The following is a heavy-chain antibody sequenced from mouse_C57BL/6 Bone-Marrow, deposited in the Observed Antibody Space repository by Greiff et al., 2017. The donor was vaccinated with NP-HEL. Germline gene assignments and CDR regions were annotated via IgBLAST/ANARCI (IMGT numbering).Heavy chain of an antibody. J-gene: IGHJ1*03. CDR3: ARALYYYGSKVYWYFDV. CDR1: GYTFTNYW. D-gene: IGHD1-1*01. V-gene: IGHV1-63*01. CDR2: IYPGGGYT. Sequence: VKLQQSGAELVRPGTSVKMSCKASGYTFTNYWIGWAKQRPGHGLEWIGDIYPGGGYTNYNEKFKGKATLTADKSSSTAYMQFSSLTSEDSAIYYCARALYYYGSKVYWYFDVWGTGTTVTVSS.